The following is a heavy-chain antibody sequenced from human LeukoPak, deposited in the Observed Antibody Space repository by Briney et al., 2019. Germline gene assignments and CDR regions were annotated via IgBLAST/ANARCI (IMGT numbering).Heavy chain of an antibody. CDR1: GFTLSNYW. Sequence: GGSLRLSCAASGFTLSNYWMHWVRQAPGKGLVWVSLLNSDGSSTNYADSVKGRFTISRDSAKNTLYLQMSSLRADDTAVYYCARGGVVGGLDYWGQGTLVTVSS. CDR3: ARGGVVGGLDY. D-gene: IGHD3-3*01. J-gene: IGHJ4*02. CDR2: LNSDGSST. V-gene: IGHV3-74*01.